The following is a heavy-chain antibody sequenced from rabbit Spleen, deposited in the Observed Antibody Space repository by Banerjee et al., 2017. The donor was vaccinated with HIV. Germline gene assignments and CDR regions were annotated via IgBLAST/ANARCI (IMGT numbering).Heavy chain of an antibody. J-gene: IGHJ4*01. V-gene: IGHV1S40*01. CDR3: ARDGAGGSYFAL. CDR2: IYSGIDGVT. D-gene: IGHD8-1*01. Sequence: QSLEETGGDLVKPGASLTLTCTASGFSFSTSYHMCWVRQAPGKGLEWIACIYSGIDGVTHYASCAKGRFTISKTSSTTVTLQMTSLTAADTATYFCARDGAGGSYFALWGQGTLVTVS. CDR1: GFSFSTSYH.